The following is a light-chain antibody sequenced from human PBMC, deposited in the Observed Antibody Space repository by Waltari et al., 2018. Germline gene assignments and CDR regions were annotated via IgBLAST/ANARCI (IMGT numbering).Light chain of an antibody. CDR2: KAS. CDR1: QSISVW. CDR3: QQYDTYSRT. J-gene: IGKJ1*01. V-gene: IGKV1-5*03. Sequence: DIQITQSPSTLSPSVGDRVPITCRASQSISVWLAWYQQKPGNAPNLLIYKASTLESGVPSRFSGSGSGTEFTLTISTLQPDDFATYYCQQYDTYSRTFGQGTKVEIK.